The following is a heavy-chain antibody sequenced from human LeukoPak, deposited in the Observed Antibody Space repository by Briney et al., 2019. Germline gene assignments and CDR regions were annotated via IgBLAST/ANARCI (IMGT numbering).Heavy chain of an antibody. V-gene: IGHV1-46*01. CDR3: ARDEFQEVVVAAAH. D-gene: IGHD2-2*01. CDR2: INPSGGST. J-gene: IGHJ1*01. Sequence: ASVKVSCKASGYTFTSYYMHWLRQAPGQGREWMGIINPSGGSTSYAQKFQGRVTMTRDPSTSTVYMELSSLRSEDTAVYYCARDEFQEVVVAAAHWGQGTLVTVPS. CDR1: GYTFTSYY.